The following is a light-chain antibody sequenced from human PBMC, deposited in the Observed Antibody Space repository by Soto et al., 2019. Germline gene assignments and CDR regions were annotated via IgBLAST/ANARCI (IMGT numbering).Light chain of an antibody. Sequence: QSALTQPPSASGTPGQRITISCSGSSSDIESHTVNWYQQVPGKAPKLLINSNNQRPSGVPARFSGSKSGASASLAISGLQSGDEATYYCATWDDSRKGVFGTGTKVTVL. J-gene: IGLJ1*01. V-gene: IGLV1-44*01. CDR2: SNN. CDR3: ATWDDSRKGV. CDR1: SSDIESHT.